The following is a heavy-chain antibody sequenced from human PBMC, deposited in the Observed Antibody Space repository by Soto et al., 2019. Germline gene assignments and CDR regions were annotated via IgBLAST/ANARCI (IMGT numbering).Heavy chain of an antibody. D-gene: IGHD3-9*01. CDR3: AHKGPEDWPLDY. V-gene: IGHV2-5*02. CDR2: IYWDDSK. CDR1: GFSLSTSGVG. J-gene: IGHJ4*02. Sequence: GSGPAGEPTQTLTLTCAFSGFSLSTSGVGVGWIRQPPGKALEWLAVIYWDDSKHYSPSLRSRLTITKDTSKNQVVLTMTNMDPMDTGTYYCAHKGPEDWPLDYWGQGTLVTV.